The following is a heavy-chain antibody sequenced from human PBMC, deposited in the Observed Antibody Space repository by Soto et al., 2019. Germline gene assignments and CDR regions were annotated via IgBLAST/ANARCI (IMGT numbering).Heavy chain of an antibody. CDR1: GFTFSSYA. J-gene: IGHJ4*02. D-gene: IGHD3-22*01. CDR2: ISGSGGSK. V-gene: IGHV3-23*01. Sequence: PGGSLRLSCAASGFTFSSYAMSWVRQAPGKGLEWVSLISGSGGSKYYADSVKGRFTISRDNSKNTLYLQMNGLRGEDTAVYYCAKDIAMIVSPPTFDYWGQGTLVTVSS. CDR3: AKDIAMIVSPPTFDY.